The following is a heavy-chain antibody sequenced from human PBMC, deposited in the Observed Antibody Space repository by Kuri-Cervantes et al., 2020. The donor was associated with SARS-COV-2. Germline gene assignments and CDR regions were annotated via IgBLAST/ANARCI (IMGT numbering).Heavy chain of an antibody. CDR3: ARVVRGPLGYGGNSFDY. D-gene: IGHD4-23*01. Sequence: SETLSLTCTVSGGSISSGGYYWSWIRQHPGKGLEWIGYIYYSGSTYYNPSLKSRVTISVDTSKNQFSLKLSSVTAADTAVYYCARVVRGPLGYGGNSFDYWGQGTLVTVSS. CDR1: GGSISSGGYY. CDR2: IYYSGST. V-gene: IGHV4-31*03. J-gene: IGHJ4*02.